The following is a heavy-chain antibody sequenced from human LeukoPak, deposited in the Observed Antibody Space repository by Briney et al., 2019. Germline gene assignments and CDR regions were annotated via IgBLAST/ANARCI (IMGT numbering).Heavy chain of an antibody. D-gene: IGHD3-10*02. CDR3: AELGITMIGGV. V-gene: IGHV3-48*03. CDR1: GFTFSSYE. CDR2: ISSSGSTI. J-gene: IGHJ6*04. Sequence: SLSLSCVASGFTFSSYEMNWVRQAPAKGLVWVSYISSSGSTIYYADSVKGRFTISRHNAKNSLYLQMNSLRAEDTAVYYCAELGITMIGGVWGKGTTVTISS.